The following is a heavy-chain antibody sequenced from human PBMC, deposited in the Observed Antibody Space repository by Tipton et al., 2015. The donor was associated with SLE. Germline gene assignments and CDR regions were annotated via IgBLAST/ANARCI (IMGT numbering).Heavy chain of an antibody. D-gene: IGHD6-19*01. CDR1: GDSISSRSYY. J-gene: IGHJ3*02. Sequence: TLSLTCTVSGDSISSRSYYWSWIRQPAGKGLEWIGRIYTSGSTNYNPSLKSQVTISVDTSKNQFSLKLSSVTAADTAVYYCARVYSSGWYNAFDIWGQGTMVTVSS. CDR2: IYTSGST. CDR3: ARVYSSGWYNAFDI. V-gene: IGHV4-61*02.